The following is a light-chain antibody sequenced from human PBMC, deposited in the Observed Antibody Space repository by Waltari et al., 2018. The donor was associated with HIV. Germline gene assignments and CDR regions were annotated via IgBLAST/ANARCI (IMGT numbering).Light chain of an antibody. Sequence: DIQMTQSPSSLSASVGDRVTITCRASQSISRYINWYQQKSGKAPKILIPSRFSGSGSGTDFTLTINSLQPEDFATYYCQQSYSTPRTFGQGTKVEIK. V-gene: IGKV1-39*01. CDR3: QQSYSTPRT. CDR1: QSISRY. J-gene: IGKJ1*01.